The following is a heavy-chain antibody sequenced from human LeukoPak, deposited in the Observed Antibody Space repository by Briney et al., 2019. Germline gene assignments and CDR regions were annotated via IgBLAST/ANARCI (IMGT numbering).Heavy chain of an antibody. J-gene: IGHJ4*02. CDR2: ISHTEGT. V-gene: IGHV4-34*01. CDR3: ARIRCGHSGSVCYNH. Sequence: SETLSLTCGVLGVSINDYYWSWIRQSPGKGLEWIGEISHTEGTRYNPSLESRVTMSVGTSENQLSLKLIFVTAADTAVYYCARIRCGHSGSVCYNHWGLGTLVTVSS. CDR1: GVSINDYY. D-gene: IGHD3-9*01.